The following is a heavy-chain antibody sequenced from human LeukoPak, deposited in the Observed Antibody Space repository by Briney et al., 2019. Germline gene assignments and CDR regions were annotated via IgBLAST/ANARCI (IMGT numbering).Heavy chain of an antibody. CDR2: NNGDGSAT. Sequence: GGSLRLSCVASGSSLSDYWMYWVRQAPGKGLMYISRNNGDGSATNYADVVKGRFTMSRDNGKNTLYLQMNSLRAEDTAIYYCARDPRNIGLAPWGQGTLVTVSS. V-gene: IGHV3-74*01. CDR1: GSSLSDYW. J-gene: IGHJ5*02. D-gene: IGHD5-12*01. CDR3: ARDPRNIGLAP.